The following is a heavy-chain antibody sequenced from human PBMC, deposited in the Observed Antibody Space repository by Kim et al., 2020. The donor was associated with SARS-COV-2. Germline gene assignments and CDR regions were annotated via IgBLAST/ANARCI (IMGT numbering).Heavy chain of an antibody. D-gene: IGHD3-10*01. CDR3: TTYGSGVGY. CDR2: GTT. J-gene: IGHJ4*02. Sequence: GTTDYAAPVKGRFTISRDDSKNTLYLQMNSLKTEDTAVYYCTTYGSGVGYWGQGTLVTVSS. V-gene: IGHV3-15*01.